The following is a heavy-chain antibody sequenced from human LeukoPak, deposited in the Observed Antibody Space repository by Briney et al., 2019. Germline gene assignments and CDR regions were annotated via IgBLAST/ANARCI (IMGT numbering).Heavy chain of an antibody. Sequence: GGSLRLSCAASGFTFSSYAMSWVRQAPGKGLEWVSAISGSGGSTYYADSVKGRFTISRDNSKNTLNLQMNSLRADDTAVYYCAKGVSLGTTVTPIDYWGQGTLVTVFS. CDR1: GFTFSSYA. V-gene: IGHV3-23*01. CDR3: AKGVSLGTTVTPIDY. CDR2: ISGSGGST. D-gene: IGHD4-17*01. J-gene: IGHJ4*02.